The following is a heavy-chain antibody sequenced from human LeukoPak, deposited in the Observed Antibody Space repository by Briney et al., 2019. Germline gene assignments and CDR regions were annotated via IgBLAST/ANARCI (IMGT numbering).Heavy chain of an antibody. CDR2: IWYDGSNK. V-gene: IGHV3-33*06. J-gene: IGHJ4*02. Sequence: PGRSLRLSCAASGFTFSSYGMHWVRQAPGKGLEGVAVIWYDGSNKYYADSVKGRFTISRDTSKNTLYLQMNSLRAEDTAVYYCAKDHSVDYDSSGSDYYFDYWGQGTLVTVSS. D-gene: IGHD3-22*01. CDR3: AKDHSVDYDSSGSDYYFDY. CDR1: GFTFSSYG.